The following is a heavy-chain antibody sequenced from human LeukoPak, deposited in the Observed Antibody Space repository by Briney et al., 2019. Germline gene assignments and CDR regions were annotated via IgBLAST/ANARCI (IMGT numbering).Heavy chain of an antibody. Sequence: PGGSLRLSCAASGFTFSSYGMQWVRQAPGKGLEWVASIVGTGGRGSTYFADSVKGRFTISRDNSKNTLYLQMNSLRAEDTALYYCAKGGEYQLLLIYYFDHWGQGTLVTVSS. CDR3: AKGGEYQLLLIYYFDH. D-gene: IGHD2-2*01. J-gene: IGHJ4*02. CDR2: IVGTGGRGST. CDR1: GFTFSSYG. V-gene: IGHV3-23*01.